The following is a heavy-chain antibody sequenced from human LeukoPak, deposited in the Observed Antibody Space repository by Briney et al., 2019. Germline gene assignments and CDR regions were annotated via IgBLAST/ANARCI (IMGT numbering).Heavy chain of an antibody. D-gene: IGHD3-3*01. J-gene: IGHJ3*02. Sequence: GGSLRLSCAASGFTFSSYVMSWVRQAPGKGLEWVSGISGSGTTTYYADSVKGRFTISRDNSKNTLYLQMNSLRVEDTAVYCCSRGQLEFLNFDAFDIWGEGPKVTVSS. CDR3: SRGQLEFLNFDAFDI. CDR1: GFTFSSYV. CDR2: ISGSGTTT. V-gene: IGHV3-23*01.